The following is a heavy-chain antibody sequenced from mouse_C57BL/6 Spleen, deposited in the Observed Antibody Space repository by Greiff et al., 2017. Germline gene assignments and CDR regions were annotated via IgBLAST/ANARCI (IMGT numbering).Heavy chain of an antibody. CDR2: INYDGSST. J-gene: IGHJ4*01. CDR1: GFTFSDYY. V-gene: IGHV5-16*01. CDR3: ARDLGGGTYYGNNVMDY. D-gene: IGHD2-1*01. Sequence: EVKLVESEGGLVQPGSSMKLSCTASGFTFSDYYMAWVRQVPEKGLEWVANINYDGSSTYYLDSLKSRFIISRDNTKNILYLQMSSLKSEDTATYYCARDLGGGTYYGNNVMDYWGQGTSVTVSS.